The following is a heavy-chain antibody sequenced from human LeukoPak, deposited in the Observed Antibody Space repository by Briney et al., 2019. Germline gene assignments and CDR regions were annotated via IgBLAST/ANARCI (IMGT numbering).Heavy chain of an antibody. CDR3: ARGTEWYYDSSGYYPSYYFDY. Sequence: PSETLSLTCTVSGGSISSYYWSWIRQPPGKGLEWIGYIYYSGSTNYNPSLKSRVTISVDTSKNQFSLKLNSVTAADTAVYYCARGTEWYYDSSGYYPSYYFDYWGQGTLVTVSS. CDR1: GGSISSYY. J-gene: IGHJ4*02. CDR2: IYYSGST. V-gene: IGHV4-59*01. D-gene: IGHD3-22*01.